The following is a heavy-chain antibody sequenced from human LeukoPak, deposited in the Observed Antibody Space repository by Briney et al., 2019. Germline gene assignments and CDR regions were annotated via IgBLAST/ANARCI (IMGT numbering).Heavy chain of an antibody. CDR1: GFTFGDYA. CDR3: ARESGKFDY. Sequence: GGSLRLSCAASGFTFGDYAMHWVRQAPGKGLEWVSLISGDGVSTFYADSVKGRFSISRDNSKNSLSLEMNSLGTEDTAMYYCARESGKFDYWGQGTLVAVSS. J-gene: IGHJ4*02. CDR2: ISGDGVST. V-gene: IGHV3-43*02.